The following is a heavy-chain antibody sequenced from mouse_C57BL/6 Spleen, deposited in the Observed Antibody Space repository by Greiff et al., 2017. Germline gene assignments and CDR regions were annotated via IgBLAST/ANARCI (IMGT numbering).Heavy chain of an antibody. CDR3: ARGFDY. V-gene: IGHV1-42*01. CDR2: INLSTGGT. J-gene: IGHJ2*01. Sequence: EVQLQQSGPELVKPGASVKISCKASGYSFTGYYMNWVKQSPEKSLEWIGEINLSTGGTTYNQKFKAKATLTVDKSSSTAYMQLKSLTSEDSAVYYCARGFDYWGQGTTLTVSS. CDR1: GYSFTGYY.